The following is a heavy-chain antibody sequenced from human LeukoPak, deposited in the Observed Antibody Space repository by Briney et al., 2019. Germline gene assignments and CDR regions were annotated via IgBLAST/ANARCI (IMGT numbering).Heavy chain of an antibody. J-gene: IGHJ4*02. CDR3: AKEDSPGWYGVDY. CDR2: ISYDGRYK. D-gene: IGHD3-10*01. Sequence: GGSLRLSSAASRFTFTTYGMHWVRQAPGKGLEWVTFISYDGRYKYYTDSVKGRFTISRDNSKNTVYLQMNSLTTEDTAVYYCAKEDSPGWYGVDYWGQGTLVTVSS. CDR1: RFTFTTYG. V-gene: IGHV3-30*18.